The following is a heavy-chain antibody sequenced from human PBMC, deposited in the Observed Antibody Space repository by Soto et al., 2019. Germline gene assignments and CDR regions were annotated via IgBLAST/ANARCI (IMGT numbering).Heavy chain of an antibody. Sequence: ASVKVSCKASGYTFTSYYMHWVRQAPGQGLEWMGIINPSGGSTSYAQKFQGRVTMTRDTSTSTVYMELSSLRSEDTAVYYCARVIYRRFLEWSKNYYGMDVWGQGTTVTVSS. CDR2: INPSGGST. V-gene: IGHV1-46*01. CDR1: GYTFTSYY. J-gene: IGHJ6*02. CDR3: ARVIYRRFLEWSKNYYGMDV. D-gene: IGHD3-3*01.